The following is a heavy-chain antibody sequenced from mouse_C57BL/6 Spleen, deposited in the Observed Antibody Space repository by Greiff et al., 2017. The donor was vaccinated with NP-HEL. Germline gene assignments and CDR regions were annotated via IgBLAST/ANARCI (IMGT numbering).Heavy chain of an antibody. D-gene: IGHD2-1*01. J-gene: IGHJ3*01. CDR3: ARYGNYPN. CDR2: ISYDGSN. CDR1: GYSITSGYY. V-gene: IGHV3-6*01. Sequence: VQLKESGPGLVKPSQSLSLTCSVTGYSITSGYYWNWIRQFPGNKLEWMGYISYDGSNNYNPSLKNRISITRDTSKNQFFLKLNSVTTEDTATYYCARYGNYPNWGQGTLVTVSA.